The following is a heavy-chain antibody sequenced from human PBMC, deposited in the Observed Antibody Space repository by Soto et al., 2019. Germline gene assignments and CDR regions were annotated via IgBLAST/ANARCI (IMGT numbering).Heavy chain of an antibody. CDR3: AREVGSGSYGDYLSYYYYMDV. CDR2: TYCSGGT. V-gene: IGHV4-31*03. J-gene: IGHJ6*03. D-gene: IGHD4-17*01. CDR1: GGSISSGGYY. Sequence: QVQLQESGPGLVKPSQTLSLTCTVSGGSISSGGYYWSWIRQHPGKGLGWIGYTYCSGGTHYHPSLKSRATTSVDTSKNQYSVKLSSVTAADTAVYYCAREVGSGSYGDYLSYYYYMDVWGKGTTVTVSS.